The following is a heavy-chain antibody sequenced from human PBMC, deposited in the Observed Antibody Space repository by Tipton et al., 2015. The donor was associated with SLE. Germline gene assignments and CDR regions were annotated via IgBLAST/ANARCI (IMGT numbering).Heavy chain of an antibody. V-gene: IGHV4-4*07. D-gene: IGHD5-12*01. J-gene: IGHJ6*04. CDR2: IYTSGST. Sequence: LTCTVSGGSISSYHWSWIRQPAGKGLEWIGRIYTSGSTNHNPSLKSRVTMSVDPSKNQFSLKLTSVTAADTAAYYCAGSSGYDYRMYNYYGMDVWGKGTTVTVSS. CDR1: GGSISSYH. CDR3: AGSSGYDYRMYNYYGMDV.